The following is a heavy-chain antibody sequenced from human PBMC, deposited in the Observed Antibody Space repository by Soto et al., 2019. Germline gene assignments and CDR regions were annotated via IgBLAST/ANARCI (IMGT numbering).Heavy chain of an antibody. J-gene: IGHJ4*02. V-gene: IGHV1-69*01. D-gene: IGHD3-22*01. CDR1: GDTFKNYG. CDR2: SIPVFGII. Sequence: QVQLVQSGAEVKKPGSSVKVSCKASGDTFKNYGITWVRQAPGQGLEWMGGSIPVFGIINYAQKFQGRVKITADESTSIGYMEVSSLRAEDTAIYYCARLNYYQSSAYLDDWGQGTLVTVSS. CDR3: ARLNYYQSSAYLDD.